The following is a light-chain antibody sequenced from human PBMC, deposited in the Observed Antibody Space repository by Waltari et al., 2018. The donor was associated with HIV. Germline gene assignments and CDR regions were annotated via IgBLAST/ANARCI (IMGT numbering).Light chain of an antibody. Sequence: DLQMTHSPSTLSASVGDRVPITCRASQRLSSWLAWYQQKPGKAPKLLIYKASTLESGVPSRFSGSGSGTEFTLTISSLQPDDFATYYCQQYISYWTFGQGTKVEIK. J-gene: IGKJ1*01. V-gene: IGKV1-5*03. CDR3: QQYISYWT. CDR1: QRLSSW. CDR2: KAS.